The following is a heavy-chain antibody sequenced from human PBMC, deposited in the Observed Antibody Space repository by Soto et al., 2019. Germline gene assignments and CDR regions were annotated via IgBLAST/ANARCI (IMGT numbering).Heavy chain of an antibody. Sequence: PGGSLRLSCAASGFTFDDYTMHWVRQAPGKGLEWVSLISWDGGSTYYADSVKGRLTISRDNSKNSLYLQMNSLRTEDTALYYCAKGSHYSNWLYYYGMDVWGQGTTVTVSS. CDR2: ISWDGGST. V-gene: IGHV3-43*01. J-gene: IGHJ6*02. CDR1: GFTFDDYT. D-gene: IGHD4-4*01. CDR3: AKGSHYSNWLYYYGMDV.